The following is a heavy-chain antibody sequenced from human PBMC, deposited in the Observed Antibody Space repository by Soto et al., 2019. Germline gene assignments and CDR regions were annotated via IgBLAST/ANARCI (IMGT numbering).Heavy chain of an antibody. J-gene: IGHJ5*02. CDR3: ARILGSNYKWFDP. CDR2: INPYTGDT. CDR1: GYTFTDYY. D-gene: IGHD2-15*01. Sequence: GASVKVSCKPSGYTFTDYYVHWVRQAPGEGLEWMGWINPYTGDTTYAQKFQGWVTMTRDTSISTVYMELRSLRSDDTAVYYCARILGSNYKWFDPWGQGTLVTVSS. V-gene: IGHV1-2*04.